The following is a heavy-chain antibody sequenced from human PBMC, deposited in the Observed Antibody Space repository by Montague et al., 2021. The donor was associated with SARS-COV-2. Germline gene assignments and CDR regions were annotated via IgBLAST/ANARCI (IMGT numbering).Heavy chain of an antibody. CDR2: INHRGST. D-gene: IGHD2-15*01. V-gene: IGHV4-34*01. J-gene: IGHJ4*02. Sequence: SETLSLTCAVYGGSFSGYYWSWIRQPPGKGLVWIGEINHRGSTNYNTSLKSRVTISVDTSKNQFSLKLSTVTAADTAVYYCARGLFQPDSQAYWGQGTLVTVSS. CDR3: ARGLFQPDSQAY. CDR1: GGSFSGYY.